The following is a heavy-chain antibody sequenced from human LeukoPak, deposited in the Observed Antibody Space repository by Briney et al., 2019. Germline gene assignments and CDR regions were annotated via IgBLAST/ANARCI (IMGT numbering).Heavy chain of an antibody. Sequence: QTGGSLRLSCAASGFTFSSYAMSWVRQAPGKGLEWVSAISGSGGSTYYADSVKGRFTISRDNAKNSLYLQMNSLRAEDTAVYYCARGGSYFVHWGQGTLVTVSS. J-gene: IGHJ4*02. CDR2: ISGSGGST. V-gene: IGHV3-23*01. D-gene: IGHD3-16*01. CDR3: ARGGSYFVH. CDR1: GFTFSSYA.